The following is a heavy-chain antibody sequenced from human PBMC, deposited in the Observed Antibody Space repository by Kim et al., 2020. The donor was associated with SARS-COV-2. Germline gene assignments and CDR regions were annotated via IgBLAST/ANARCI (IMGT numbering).Heavy chain of an antibody. Sequence: YSPSFQGQVTISADKSISTAYLQWSSLKASDTAMYYCARQVVGSGSYYQDWGQGTLVTVSS. J-gene: IGHJ1*01. V-gene: IGHV5-51*01. D-gene: IGHD1-26*01. CDR3: ARQVVGSGSYYQD.